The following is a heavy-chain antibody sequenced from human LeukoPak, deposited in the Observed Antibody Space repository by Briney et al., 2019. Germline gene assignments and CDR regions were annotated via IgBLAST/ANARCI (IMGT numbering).Heavy chain of an antibody. CDR3: ARPGVPVASTSYFDY. CDR1: GYTFTSYY. CDR2: INPSGGST. D-gene: IGHD2-2*01. J-gene: IGHJ4*02. V-gene: IGHV1-46*01. Sequence: ASVKVSCTASGYTFTSYYMHWVRQAPGQGLEWMGIINPSGGSTSYAQKFQGRVTMTRDTSTSTVYMELSSLRSEDTAVYYCARPGVPVASTSYFDYWGQGTLVTVSS.